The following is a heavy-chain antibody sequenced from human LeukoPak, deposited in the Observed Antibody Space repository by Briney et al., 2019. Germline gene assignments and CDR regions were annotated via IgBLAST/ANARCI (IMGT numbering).Heavy chain of an antibody. CDR1: GFTFSSYA. Sequence: PGGSLRLSCAASGFTFSSYAMSWVRQAPGKGLEWVANTKEDGGKINYVDSVKGRFTISRDNAKNSLYLQMNSLRVDDTAVYYCARDRGYSTFDYWGQGTLVTVSS. J-gene: IGHJ4*02. D-gene: IGHD4-23*01. V-gene: IGHV3-7*01. CDR3: ARDRGYSTFDY. CDR2: TKEDGGKI.